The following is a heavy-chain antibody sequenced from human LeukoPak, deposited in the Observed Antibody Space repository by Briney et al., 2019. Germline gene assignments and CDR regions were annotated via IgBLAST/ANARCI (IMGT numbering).Heavy chain of an antibody. D-gene: IGHD1-26*01. Sequence: SETLSLTCAVSGYSISSGYYWGWIRQPPGKGLEWVGSIYHSGSTYYNPSLKSRVTISVDTSKNQFSLKLSSVTAADTAVYYCAITSGSYPLFDYWGQGTLVTVSS. CDR2: IYHSGST. V-gene: IGHV4-38-2*01. CDR3: AITSGSYPLFDY. J-gene: IGHJ4*02. CDR1: GYSISSGYY.